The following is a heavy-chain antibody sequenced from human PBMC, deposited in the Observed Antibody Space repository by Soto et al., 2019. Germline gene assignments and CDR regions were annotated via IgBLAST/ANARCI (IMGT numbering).Heavy chain of an antibody. Sequence: QVQLGESGGGVVQPGRSLRLSCAASGFTFRTYGMYWVRQAPGKGLAWVAIIWYDGSNKYYADAVKGRFTVSRDNSNNTLFLQMDSVTAADTAVYFCCGAYSYDTSCRFYVGAPQSCGQGTLVTVS. V-gene: IGHV3-33*03. CDR3: CGAYSYDTSCRFYVGAPQS. D-gene: IGHD3-22*01. CDR1: GFTFRTYG. J-gene: IGHJ5*02. CDR2: IWYDGSNK.